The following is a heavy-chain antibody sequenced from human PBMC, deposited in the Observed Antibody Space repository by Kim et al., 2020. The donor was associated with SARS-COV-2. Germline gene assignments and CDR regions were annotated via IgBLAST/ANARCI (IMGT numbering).Heavy chain of an antibody. V-gene: IGHV3-64D*09. Sequence: GGSLRLSCSASGFTFSTFGMYWVRQAPGMRLEYVSSISSNGGGTYYADSVKGRFTISRDNSKNTLFLQMSSLRAEDTAVYYCVKRNYDTGGYDYWGQGTL. D-gene: IGHD2-8*02. CDR3: VKRNYDTGGYDY. J-gene: IGHJ4*02. CDR2: ISSNGGGT. CDR1: GFTFSTFG.